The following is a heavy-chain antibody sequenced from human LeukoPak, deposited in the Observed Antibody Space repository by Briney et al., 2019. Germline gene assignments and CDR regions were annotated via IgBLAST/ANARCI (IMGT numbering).Heavy chain of an antibody. CDR3: ADENYYGSGSFDY. Sequence: GGSLRLSCAASGFTFSSYSMSWVRQAPGKGLEWVSSISSSSSYIYYADSVRGRFTISRDNAKNSLYLQMNSLRAEDTAVYYCADENYYGSGSFDYWGQGTLVTVSS. D-gene: IGHD3-10*01. V-gene: IGHV3-21*01. J-gene: IGHJ4*02. CDR1: GFTFSSYS. CDR2: ISSSSSYI.